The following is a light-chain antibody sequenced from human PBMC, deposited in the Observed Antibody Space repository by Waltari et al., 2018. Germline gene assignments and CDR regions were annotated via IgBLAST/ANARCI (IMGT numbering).Light chain of an antibody. CDR1: QSVSSGY. V-gene: IGKV3-20*01. CDR3: QQFGHSPIT. Sequence: EVVLTQSPGTLSVSPGESATLSCRASQSVSSGYLACYQQKPGQAPRLVIYGASTRATGIPDRFSASGSGTDFTLTISRLEPEDFAVYYCQQFGHSPITFGQGSRLDNK. J-gene: IGKJ5*01. CDR2: GAS.